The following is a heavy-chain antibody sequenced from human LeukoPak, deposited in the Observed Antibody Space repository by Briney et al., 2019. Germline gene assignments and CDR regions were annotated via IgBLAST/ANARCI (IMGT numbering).Heavy chain of an antibody. CDR2: ISSSSSSYI. J-gene: IGHJ4*02. V-gene: IGHV3-21*01. CDR1: GFTFSSYS. Sequence: PGGSLRLSCAASGFTFSSYSMNWVRQAPGKGLEWVSSISSSSSSYIYYADSVKGRFTISRDNAKNSLYLQMNSLRAEDTAVYYCARVPYYDILTGYQSDYWGQGTLVTVSS. CDR3: ARVPYYDILTGYQSDY. D-gene: IGHD3-9*01.